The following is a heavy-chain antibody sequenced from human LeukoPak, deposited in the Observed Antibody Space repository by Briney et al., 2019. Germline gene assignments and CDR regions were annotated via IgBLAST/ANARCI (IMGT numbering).Heavy chain of an antibody. V-gene: IGHV3-33*06. CDR3: EKDPYYDSSGYPPAFFDY. Sequence: PGRSLRLSCAASGFTFSIYGKHWVRQAPGKGLEWVAVIWYDGSNKYYADSVKGRFTISRDNSKNTLYLQMNSLRAEDTAVYYCEKDPYYDSSGYPPAFFDYWGQGTLVTVSS. D-gene: IGHD3-22*01. CDR1: GFTFSIYG. J-gene: IGHJ4*02. CDR2: IWYDGSNK.